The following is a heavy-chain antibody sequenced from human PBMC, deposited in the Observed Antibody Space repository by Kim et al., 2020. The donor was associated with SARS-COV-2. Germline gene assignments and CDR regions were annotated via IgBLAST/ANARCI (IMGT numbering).Heavy chain of an antibody. J-gene: IGHJ4*02. D-gene: IGHD2-15*01. V-gene: IGHV3-73*01. CDR2: IRSKANSYAT. CDR1: GFTFSGSA. CDR3: TRQDCSGGSCYGAGTDY. Sequence: GGSLRLSCAASGFTFSGSAMHWVRQASGKGLEWVCRIRSKANSYATAYAASVKGRFTISRDDSKNTAYLQMNSLKTEDTAVYYCTRQDCSGGSCYGAGTDYWGQGTLVTVSS.